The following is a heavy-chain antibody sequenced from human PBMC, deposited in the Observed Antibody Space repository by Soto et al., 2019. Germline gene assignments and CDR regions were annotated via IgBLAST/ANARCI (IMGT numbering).Heavy chain of an antibody. CDR2: IIPIFGTA. CDR1: GGTFSSYA. CDR3: ANDLLEWPNVNWFDP. V-gene: IGHV1-69*12. J-gene: IGHJ5*02. Sequence: QVQLVQSGAEVKKPGSSVKVSCKASGGTFSSYAISWVRQAPGQGLEWMGGIIPIFGTANYAQKFQGRVTIXXDXSXXTAYMELSSLRSEDTAVYYCANDLLEWPNVNWFDPWGQGTLVTVSS. D-gene: IGHD3-3*01.